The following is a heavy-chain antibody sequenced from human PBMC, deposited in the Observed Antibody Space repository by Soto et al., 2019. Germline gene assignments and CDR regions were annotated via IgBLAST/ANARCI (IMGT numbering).Heavy chain of an antibody. J-gene: IGHJ6*02. CDR2: ISAYNGNT. CDR1: GYTFTSYG. D-gene: IGHD2-2*01. CDR3: ARDGDMVLVPADPRHDYYCRDV. Sequence: QVQLVQSGAEVKKPGASVKVSCKASGYTFTSYGISWVRQAPGQGLEWMGWISAYNGNTNYAQKLQGRVTMTTDTSTSTAYMELRSLRSDDTAVYYCARDGDMVLVPADPRHDYYCRDVGCQGTTVTVSS. V-gene: IGHV1-18*01.